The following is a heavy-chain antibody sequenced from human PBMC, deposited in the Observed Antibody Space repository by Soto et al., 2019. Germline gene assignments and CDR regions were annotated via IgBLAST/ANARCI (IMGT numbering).Heavy chain of an antibody. CDR3: ARGTPTAAGPCIDH. J-gene: IGHJ4*01. CDR2: INPNSRDT. V-gene: IGHV1-2*02. Sequence: ASVKVSCKTSGYTFTAYFIHWVRRAPGQGLEWMGWINPNSRDTNNAQKFQGRVTMTTDTSTRTAYMELSRLRSDDTAVYYRARGTPTAAGPCIDHWGHGTLVTVSS. CDR1: GYTFTAYF. D-gene: IGHD6-13*01.